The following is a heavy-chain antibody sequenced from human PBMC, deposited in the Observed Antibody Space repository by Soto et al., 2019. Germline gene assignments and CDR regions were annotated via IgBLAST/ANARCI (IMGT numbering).Heavy chain of an antibody. CDR1: GGSISSYY. J-gene: IGHJ6*02. Sequence: QVQLQDSGPGLVKPSATLSLTCTVSGGSISSYYWSWIRQPAGKGLEWIGRIYTSVSTNYNPSPKSRVTLSVDTSKNQLSLKLSSVTAADTAVYYCARDTLPAARPFYYDGMDVWGQGTTVTVAS. CDR2: IYTSVST. CDR3: ARDTLPAARPFYYDGMDV. V-gene: IGHV4-4*07. D-gene: IGHD6-6*01.